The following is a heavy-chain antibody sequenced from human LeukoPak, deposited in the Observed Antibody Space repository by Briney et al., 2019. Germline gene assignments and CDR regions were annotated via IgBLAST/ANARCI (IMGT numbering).Heavy chain of an antibody. D-gene: IGHD5-18*01. CDR2: IDQYGRAK. CDR3: ARADSYGSILDY. Sequence: GGSLRVSCAASGFTFINYWMSWVRQALGKGLEWVASIDQYGRAKYYVDSVRGRFTFSRDNTKNSLHLQMNSLRAEDTAVYYCARADSYGSILDYWGQGTRVIDSS. CDR1: GFTFINYW. V-gene: IGHV3-7*04. J-gene: IGHJ4*02.